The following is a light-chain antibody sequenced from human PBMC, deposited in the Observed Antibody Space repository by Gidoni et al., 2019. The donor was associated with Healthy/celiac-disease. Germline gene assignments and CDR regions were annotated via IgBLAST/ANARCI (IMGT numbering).Light chain of an antibody. CDR3: RVWDSSIDLDVV. Sequence: SYVLTQPPSVSVASGKTATITCGGNNIASKSVHWYQQRPGQAPLLVVYDDSDRPSGIPERFSDSNSGNTATLTISMVDAGDEADYYCRVWDSSIDLDVVFGGGTKLTVL. CDR1: NIASKS. V-gene: IGLV3-21*03. J-gene: IGLJ2*01. CDR2: DDS.